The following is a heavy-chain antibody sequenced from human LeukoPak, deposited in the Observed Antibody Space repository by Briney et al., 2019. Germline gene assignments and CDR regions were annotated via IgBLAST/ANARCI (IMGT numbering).Heavy chain of an antibody. CDR3: ARGVAGGDY. Sequence: PSETLSLTCAVYGGSFSSYYWSWLRQPPGKGLEWIGEINHSGSTNYNPSFKSRVTISVDTSKNQFSLRLSSVTAADTAVYYCARGVAGGDYWGQGTLVTVSS. D-gene: IGHD2-15*01. V-gene: IGHV4-34*01. CDR1: GGSFSSYY. CDR2: INHSGST. J-gene: IGHJ4*02.